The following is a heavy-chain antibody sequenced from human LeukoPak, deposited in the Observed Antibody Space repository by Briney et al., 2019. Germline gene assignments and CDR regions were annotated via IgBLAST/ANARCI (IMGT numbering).Heavy chain of an antibody. Sequence: GGSLRLSCAASGYTFSSYAMSWVRQAPGKGLEWVSAISGSCGSTYYADSLKGRFTISRDNSKNTLYLQMNSLRAEDTAVYYCANLERGILVVPSGHFDYWGQGTLVTVSS. CDR2: ISGSCGST. V-gene: IGHV3-23*01. CDR3: ANLERGILVVPSGHFDY. J-gene: IGHJ4*02. D-gene: IGHD3-22*01. CDR1: GYTFSSYA.